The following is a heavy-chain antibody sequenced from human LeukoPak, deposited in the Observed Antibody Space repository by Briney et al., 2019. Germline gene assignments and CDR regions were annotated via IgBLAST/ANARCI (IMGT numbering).Heavy chain of an antibody. Sequence: SGGSLRLSCAASGFTFSSYAMSWVRQAPGKGLEWVSTISGSGGSTYYADSVKGRFTISRDNSKNTLYLQMNSLRAEDTAVYYCARAPRYSGSYYFDYWGQGTLVTVSS. V-gene: IGHV3-23*01. D-gene: IGHD1-26*01. CDR1: GFTFSSYA. J-gene: IGHJ4*02. CDR2: ISGSGGST. CDR3: ARAPRYSGSYYFDY.